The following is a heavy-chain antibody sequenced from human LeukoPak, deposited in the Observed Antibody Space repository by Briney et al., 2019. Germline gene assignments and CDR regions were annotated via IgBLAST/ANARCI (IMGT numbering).Heavy chain of an antibody. CDR1: GGSIYSGDYY. Sequence: PSETLSLTCTVSGGSIYSGDYYWRWIRQPPGKGLEWIGYIYYSGSTYYNPSLKSRVTISVDTSKNEFSLKLSSVTAADTAVYYCAKQWLRNALDIWGQGTMVTVSS. CDR2: IYYSGST. CDR3: AKQWLRNALDI. V-gene: IGHV4-30-4*08. D-gene: IGHD3-22*01. J-gene: IGHJ3*02.